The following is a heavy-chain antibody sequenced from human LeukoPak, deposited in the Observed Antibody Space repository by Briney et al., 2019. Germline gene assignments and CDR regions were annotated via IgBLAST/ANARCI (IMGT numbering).Heavy chain of an antibody. CDR2: INSDGSST. J-gene: IGHJ6*02. CDR3: ARDRVGGYDFRYGMDV. CDR1: GFTFSSYW. Sequence: GGSLRLSCAASGFTFSSYWMHWVRHAPGKGLVWVSRINSDGSSTSYADSVKGRFTISRDNAKNTLYLQMNSLRAEDTAVYYCARDRVGGYDFRYGMDVWGQGTTVTVSS. V-gene: IGHV3-74*01. D-gene: IGHD5-12*01.